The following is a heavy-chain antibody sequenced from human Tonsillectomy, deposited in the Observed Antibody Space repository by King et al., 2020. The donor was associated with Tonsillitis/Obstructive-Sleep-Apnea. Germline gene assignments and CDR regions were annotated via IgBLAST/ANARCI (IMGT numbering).Heavy chain of an antibody. CDR2: IFYPGGT. Sequence: VQLQESGPRLVKPSQTLSLTCTVSGDSIRSSYYYWNWIRHHPGKGLGWIGYIFYPGGTYYNPSLDSRVTISIDTSGSPFSLILTSLTAADSAVYYCARAVRAYPGPDAFDIWGKGTMVTVSS. J-gene: IGHJ3*02. CDR3: ARAVRAYPGPDAFDI. CDR1: GDSIRSSYYY. V-gene: IGHV4-31*03.